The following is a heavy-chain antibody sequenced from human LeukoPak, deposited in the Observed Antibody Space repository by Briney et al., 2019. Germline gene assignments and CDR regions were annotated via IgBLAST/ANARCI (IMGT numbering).Heavy chain of an antibody. D-gene: IGHD3-22*01. V-gene: IGHV4-39*01. CDR1: GGSISSSTYY. Sequence: SETLSLTCTVSGGSISSSTYYWGWIRQPPGKGLEWIATIYYSGSTYYNPSLKSRVTISVDTSKNQFSLKLSSVTAADTAVYYCARLSRRSTYYYDSSGYYGPDYWGQGTLVTVSS. CDR3: ARLSRRSTYYYDSSGYYGPDY. J-gene: IGHJ4*02. CDR2: IYYSGST.